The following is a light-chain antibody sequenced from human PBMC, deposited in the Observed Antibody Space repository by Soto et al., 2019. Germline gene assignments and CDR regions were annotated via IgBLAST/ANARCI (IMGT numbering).Light chain of an antibody. J-gene: IGKJ1*01. CDR1: QSISSW. CDR2: DDS. CDR3: QQSNSYQRT. Sequence: IQVSQSLSPLSASIEDGVNHNCRASQSISSWLAWYQKKPGKAPKLLIYDDSSLESGVRSGFRGIGSRREFTLTVMSLQPDDFATDFSQQSNSYQRTFGQGTKVDIK. V-gene: IGKV1-5*01.